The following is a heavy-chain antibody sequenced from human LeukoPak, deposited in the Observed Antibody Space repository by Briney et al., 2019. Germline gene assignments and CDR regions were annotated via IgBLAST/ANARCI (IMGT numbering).Heavy chain of an antibody. CDR3: ARGRRRDGYKSFDY. J-gene: IGHJ4*02. D-gene: IGHD5-24*01. CDR2: INPNSGGT. V-gene: IGHV1-2*06. CDR1: GYTFTGYY. Sequence: GASVKVSCKASGYTFTGYYMHWVRQAPGQGLEWMGRINPNSGGTNYAQKFQGRVTMTRDTSISTAYMELSSLGSEDTAVYYCARGRRRDGYKSFDYWGQGTLVTISS.